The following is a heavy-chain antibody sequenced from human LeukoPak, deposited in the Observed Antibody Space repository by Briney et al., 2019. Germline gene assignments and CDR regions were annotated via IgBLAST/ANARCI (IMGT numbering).Heavy chain of an antibody. Sequence: PGRSLRLSCAASGFTFSSYAMHWVRQAPGKGLEWVAVISYDGSNKYYADSVKGRFTISRDNSKNTLYLQMNSLRAEDTAVYYCARDTKPYYYDSSVYWGQGTLVTVSS. D-gene: IGHD3-22*01. CDR1: GFTFSSYA. J-gene: IGHJ4*02. CDR3: ARDTKPYYYDSSVY. CDR2: ISYDGSNK. V-gene: IGHV3-30*04.